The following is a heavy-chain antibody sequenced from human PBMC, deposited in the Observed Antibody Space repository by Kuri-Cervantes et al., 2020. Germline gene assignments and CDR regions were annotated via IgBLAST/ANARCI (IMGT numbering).Heavy chain of an antibody. CDR2: TNPNSGNT. Sequence: ASVKVSCKASGYTFTSYDINWVRQATGQGLEWMGWTNPNSGNTGYAQKFQGRVTMTRDTSTSTVYMELSSLRSEDTAVYYCAREASCSGGSCYCDYWGQGTLVTVSS. V-gene: IGHV1-8*01. D-gene: IGHD2-15*01. CDR3: AREASCSGGSCYCDY. CDR1: GYTFTSYD. J-gene: IGHJ4*02.